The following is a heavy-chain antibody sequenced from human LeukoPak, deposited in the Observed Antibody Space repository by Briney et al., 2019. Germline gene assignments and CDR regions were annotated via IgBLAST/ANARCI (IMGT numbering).Heavy chain of an antibody. CDR3: ARGGGTSAYYDWFDP. CDR2: INPSNGAI. D-gene: IGHD3-22*01. V-gene: IGHV1-2*02. CDR1: GHTFSGYY. Sequence: ASVKVSCKAPGHTFSGYYIHWVRPAPGQGLGWMGWINPSNGAISYAQKFKGRVNMTRDTSITTAYIELSRLRSDDTAVYYCARGGGTSAYYDWFDPWGQGALVTVSS. J-gene: IGHJ5*02.